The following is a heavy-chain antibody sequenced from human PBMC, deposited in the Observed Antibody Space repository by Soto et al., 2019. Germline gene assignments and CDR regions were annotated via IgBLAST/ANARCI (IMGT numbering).Heavy chain of an antibody. CDR2: MNGDGRNI. V-gene: IGHV3-23*01. J-gene: IGHJ4*02. Sequence: EVQLLESGGGLAQPGGSLRLSCVASGFSFISHVLTWVRQAPGKGLEWVSGMNGDGRNIFYADSVKGRFTISRDNSKDTLYLQMNSLTAEDTAVYYCAREMGLSFWGQGTLVTVSS. D-gene: IGHD3-16*01. CDR1: GFSFISHV. CDR3: AREMGLSF.